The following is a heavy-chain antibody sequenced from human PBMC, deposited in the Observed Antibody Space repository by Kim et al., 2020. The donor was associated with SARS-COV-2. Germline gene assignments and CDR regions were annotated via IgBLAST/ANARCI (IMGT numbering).Heavy chain of an antibody. Sequence: GGSLRLSCAASGFTFSGYAMHWVRQAPGKGLEWVAVISYDGSNKYYADSVKGRFTISRDNSKNTLYLQMNSLRAEDTAVYYCASPPPPAAAGSYFDYWGQGTLVTVSS. V-gene: IGHV3-30-3*01. D-gene: IGHD6-13*01. CDR2: ISYDGSNK. CDR3: ASPPPPAAAGSYFDY. CDR1: GFTFSGYA. J-gene: IGHJ4*02.